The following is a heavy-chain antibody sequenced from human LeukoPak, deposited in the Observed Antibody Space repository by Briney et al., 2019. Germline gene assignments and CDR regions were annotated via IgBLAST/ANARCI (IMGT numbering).Heavy chain of an antibody. Sequence: GRSLRLSCAASGFTFDDYAMHWVRQAPGKDLEWVSGIGWNSGSIGYADSVKGRFTISRDNAKNSLYLQMNSLRAEDTALYYCAKGTRGYSYGSDYFDYWGQGTLVTVSS. CDR2: IGWNSGSI. D-gene: IGHD5-18*01. V-gene: IGHV3-9*01. CDR3: AKGTRGYSYGSDYFDY. CDR1: GFTFDDYA. J-gene: IGHJ4*02.